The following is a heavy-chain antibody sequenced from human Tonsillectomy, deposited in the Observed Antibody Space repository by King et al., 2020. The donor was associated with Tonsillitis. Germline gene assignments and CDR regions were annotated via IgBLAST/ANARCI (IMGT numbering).Heavy chain of an antibody. Sequence: VQLVESGGGLVQPGRSLRLSCAASGFTFDDYAMHWVRQAPGKGLEWVSGISWNSDNIGYADSVKGRFTISRDNAKNSLYLQMNSLRAEDTALYYCGNDGGGRKISLWLRVVGGWDYWGQGTLVTVSS. D-gene: IGHD5-18*01. V-gene: IGHV3-9*01. CDR1: GFTFDDYA. CDR3: GNDGGGRKISLWLRVVGGWDY. J-gene: IGHJ4*02. CDR2: ISWNSDNI.